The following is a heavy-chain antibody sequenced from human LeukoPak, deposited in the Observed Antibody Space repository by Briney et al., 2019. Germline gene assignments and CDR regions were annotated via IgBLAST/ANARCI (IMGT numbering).Heavy chain of an antibody. CDR3: ARDGSPDISGDAMDV. CDR1: GFTFSSYA. D-gene: IGHD3-9*01. CDR2: ISYDGSNK. J-gene: IGHJ6*02. V-gene: IGHV3-30-3*01. Sequence: PGGSLRLSCAASGFTFSSYAMHWVRQAPGKGLEWVAVISYDGSNKYYADSVKGRFTISRDNSKNTLYLQMNSLRAEDTAVYYCARDGSPDISGDAMDVWGQGTTVTVSS.